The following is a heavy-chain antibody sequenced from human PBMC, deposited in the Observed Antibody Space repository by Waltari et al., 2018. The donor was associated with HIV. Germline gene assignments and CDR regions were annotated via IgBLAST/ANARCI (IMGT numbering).Heavy chain of an antibody. V-gene: IGHV3-7*01. D-gene: IGHD2-2*01. CDR2: IKQDGGEK. Sequence: EVQLVESGGGLVQPGGSLRLACAASGFTFSSFGMSWVRQAPGNGLEWVANIKQDGGEKYYVDSVKGRFAISRDNAQNSLYLQMNNLRAEDTAVYFCATSRTFDYWGQGTLVTVSS. CDR3: ATSRTFDY. J-gene: IGHJ4*02. CDR1: GFTFSSFG.